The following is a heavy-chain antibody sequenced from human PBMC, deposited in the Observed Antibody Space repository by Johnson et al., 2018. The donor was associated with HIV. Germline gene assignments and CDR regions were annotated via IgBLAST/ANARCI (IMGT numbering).Heavy chain of an antibody. J-gene: IGHJ3*02. V-gene: IGHV3-30*19. CDR3: ARGRGELLGGAFDI. Sequence: QVQVLESGGGVVQPGRSLRLSCAASGFTFSTYGMHWVRQAPGKGLEWVAVISYDGSNKYYAESVKGRFTISRENSTNPLYLQMNSLRPEDAAVYYCARGRGELLGGAFDIWCQGTMVTVSS. D-gene: IGHD1-26*01. CDR2: ISYDGSNK. CDR1: GFTFSTYG.